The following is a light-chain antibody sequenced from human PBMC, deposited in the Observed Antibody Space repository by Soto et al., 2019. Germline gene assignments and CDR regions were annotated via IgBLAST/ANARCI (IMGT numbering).Light chain of an antibody. CDR1: SSDVGDYNY. V-gene: IGLV2-8*01. CDR3: SSYAGSNLFV. Sequence: QSALTQPPSASGSPGQSVTISCTGTSSDVGDYNYVSWYQQHPGKAPKLMIYGVNKRPSGVPDRFSGSKSGNTASLTVSGLQSEDESDYYCSSYAGSNLFVFGSGTKLTVL. J-gene: IGLJ1*01. CDR2: GVN.